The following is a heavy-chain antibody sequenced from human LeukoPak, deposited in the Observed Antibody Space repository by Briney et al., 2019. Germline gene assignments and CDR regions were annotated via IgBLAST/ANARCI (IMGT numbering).Heavy chain of an antibody. V-gene: IGHV3-23*01. J-gene: IGHJ4*02. CDR3: AKGRRGSGGYPYFDY. Sequence: PGGSLRPSCAASGFTLTNYVMSWVRQAPGKGLKWVSAISATTGSTSYADSVKGRFTISRDNSENTLYLQMSSLRAEDTAVYYCAKGRRGSGGYPYFDYWGQGTLVTVSS. D-gene: IGHD2-15*01. CDR2: ISATTGST. CDR1: GFTLTNYV.